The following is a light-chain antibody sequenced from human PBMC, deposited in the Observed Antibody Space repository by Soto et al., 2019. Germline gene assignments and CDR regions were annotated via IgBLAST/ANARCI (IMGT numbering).Light chain of an antibody. CDR2: DVN. CDR3: CSFAGL. Sequence: QSVLSQPRSVSGSPGQSVAISCAGTSHDVGRYDYVSWYQQYPGKAPKLIIFDVNKRPSGVPDRFSGSKSGNTASLTISGLQAEDEADYYCCSFAGLFGGGTQLTVL. CDR1: SHDVGRYDY. V-gene: IGLV2-11*01. J-gene: IGLJ2*01.